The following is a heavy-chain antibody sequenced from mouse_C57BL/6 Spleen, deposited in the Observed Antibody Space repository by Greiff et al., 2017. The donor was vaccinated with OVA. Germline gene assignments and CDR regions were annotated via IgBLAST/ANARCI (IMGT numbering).Heavy chain of an antibody. CDR1: GFSFNTYA. D-gene: IGHD1-1*01. Sequence: EVKLVESGGGLVQPKGSLKLSCAASGFSFNTYAMNWVRQAPGKGLEWVARIRSKSNNYATYYADSVKDRFTISRDDSESMLYLQMNNLKTEDTAMYYCVRKPTGWYFDVWGTGTTVTVSS. J-gene: IGHJ1*03. CDR2: IRSKSNNYAT. CDR3: VRKPTGWYFDV. V-gene: IGHV10-1*01.